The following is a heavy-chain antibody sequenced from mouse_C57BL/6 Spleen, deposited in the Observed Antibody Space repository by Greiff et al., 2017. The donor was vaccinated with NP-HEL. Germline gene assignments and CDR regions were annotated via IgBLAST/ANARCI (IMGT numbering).Heavy chain of an antibody. CDR2: IDPNSGGT. Sequence: VQLQQSGAELVKPGASVKLSCKASGYTFTSYWMHWVKQRPGRGLEWIGRIDPNSGGTKYNEKLKSKATLTVDKPSSTANMQLSSLTDEVSVVYYCASSSGGSLYYYAMDYWGQGTSVTVSS. J-gene: IGHJ4*01. CDR3: ASSSGGSLYYYAMDY. V-gene: IGHV1-72*01. CDR1: GYTFTSYW.